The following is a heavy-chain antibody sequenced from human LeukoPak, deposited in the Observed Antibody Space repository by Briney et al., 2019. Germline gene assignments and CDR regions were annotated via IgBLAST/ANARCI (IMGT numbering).Heavy chain of an antibody. CDR1: GFTVSSNY. CDR2: IYSGGST. D-gene: IGHD6-19*01. J-gene: IGHJ3*02. CDR3: ARDGSSGSRDAFDI. V-gene: IGHV3-53*01. Sequence: GGSVRLSCAASGFTVSSNYMSWVRQAPGKGLEWVSVIYSGGSTYYADSVKGRFTISRDNSKNTLYLQMNSLRAEDTAVYYCARDGSSGSRDAFDIWGQGTMVTVSS.